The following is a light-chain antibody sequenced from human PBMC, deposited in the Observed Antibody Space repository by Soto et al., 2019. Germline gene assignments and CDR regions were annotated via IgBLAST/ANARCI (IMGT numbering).Light chain of an antibody. Sequence: EIVLTQSPGTLSLSPGERATLSCRASQSVSSNYLAWYQQRPGQAPRLLIYDASNRATGIPARFSGRGSGTDFTLTISSLEPEDFAVYYCQQRSSAITFGQGTRLEI. J-gene: IGKJ5*01. CDR1: QSVSSNY. CDR2: DAS. V-gene: IGKV3D-20*02. CDR3: QQRSSAIT.